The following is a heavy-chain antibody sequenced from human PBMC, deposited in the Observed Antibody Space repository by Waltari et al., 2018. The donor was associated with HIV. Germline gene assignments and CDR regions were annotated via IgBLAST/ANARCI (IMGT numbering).Heavy chain of an antibody. CDR1: GGPFGGHY. V-gene: IGHV4-34*01. J-gene: IGHJ4*02. CDR2: INHSGNT. Sequence: HVQLQQWGTELLRPSEPLPPTCAAFGGPFGGHYCTWTRQAPGKGMEWIGEINHSGNTNYSPSLNGRVTISSDTSKNQFSLRLTSVTAADTAVYYCARRPQDSMDPPDYWGQGNLVTVSS. CDR3: ARRPQDSMDPPDY. D-gene: IGHD3-10*01.